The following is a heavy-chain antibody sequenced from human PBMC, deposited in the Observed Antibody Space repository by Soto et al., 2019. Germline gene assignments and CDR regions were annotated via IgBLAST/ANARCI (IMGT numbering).Heavy chain of an antibody. V-gene: IGHV3-11*01. J-gene: IGHJ6*02. CDR2: ISNSGTTV. D-gene: IGHD4-17*01. CDR3: ARDPLPTDFGLGWDV. CDR1: NFIFSDYY. Sequence: QVQLVESGGGLVKPGGSLRLSCAASNFIFSDYYLSWIRQAPGKGLEWVSYISNSGTTVYYADSVQGRFTISRDNAKKCLYLQLNSLRAEDTAVYYCARDPLPTDFGLGWDVWGQGTTVTVSS.